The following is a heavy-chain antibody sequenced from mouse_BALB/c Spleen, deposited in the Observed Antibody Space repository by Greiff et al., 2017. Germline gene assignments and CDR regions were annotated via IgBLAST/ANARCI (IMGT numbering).Heavy chain of an antibody. CDR2: INPSTGYT. V-gene: IGHV1-7*01. CDR1: GYTFTSYW. CDR3: ARHGSSWFAY. J-gene: IGHJ3*01. Sequence: VQLQQSGAELAKPGASVKMSCKASGYTFTSYWMHWVKQRPGQGLEWIGYINPSTGYTEYNQKFKDKATLTADKSSSTAYMQLSSLTSEDSAGYYCARHGSSWFAYWGQGTLVTVSA. D-gene: IGHD1-1*01.